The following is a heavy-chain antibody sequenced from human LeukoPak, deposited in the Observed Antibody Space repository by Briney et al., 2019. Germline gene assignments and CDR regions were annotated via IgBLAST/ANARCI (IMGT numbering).Heavy chain of an antibody. CDR3: AKANYYDSSGYYENLDY. CDR2: ISGSGGST. J-gene: IGHJ4*02. Sequence: GGSLRLSCAASGFTFSTYAMSWVRQAPGKGLEWVSAISGSGGSTYHADSVKGRFTISRDNSKNTLYLQMNSLRAEDTAVYYCAKANYYDSSGYYENLDYWGQGTLVTVSS. CDR1: GFTFSTYA. V-gene: IGHV3-23*01. D-gene: IGHD3-22*01.